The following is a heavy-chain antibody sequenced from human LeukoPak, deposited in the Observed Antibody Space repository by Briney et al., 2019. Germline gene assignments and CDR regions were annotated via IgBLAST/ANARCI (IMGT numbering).Heavy chain of an antibody. J-gene: IGHJ4*02. CDR2: ISSSSSYI. V-gene: IGHV3-21*01. D-gene: IGHD4-17*01. CDR1: GFTVSSNY. CDR3: ARDRGLEGYGDYLGGNY. Sequence: GGSLRLSCAASGFTVSSNYINWVRQAPGKGLEWVSSISSSSSYIYYADSVKGRFTISRDNAKNSLYLQMNSLRAEDTAVYYCARDRGLEGYGDYLGGNYWGQGILVTVSS.